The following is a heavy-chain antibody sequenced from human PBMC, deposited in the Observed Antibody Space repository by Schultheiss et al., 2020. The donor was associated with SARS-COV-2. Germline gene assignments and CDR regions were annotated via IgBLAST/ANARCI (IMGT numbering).Heavy chain of an antibody. CDR2: IHYSGST. CDR1: GGSISSSSHY. CDR3: ARHGYYYGSGSPYYYYYMDV. Sequence: SETLSLTCTVSGGSISSSSHYWGWIRQPPGKGLEWIGSIHYSGSTYYNPSLKSRVTLSVDTSKNQFSLKLTSVTAADTAVYYCARHGYYYGSGSPYYYYYMDVWGKGTTVTVSS. J-gene: IGHJ6*03. V-gene: IGHV4-39*07. D-gene: IGHD3-10*01.